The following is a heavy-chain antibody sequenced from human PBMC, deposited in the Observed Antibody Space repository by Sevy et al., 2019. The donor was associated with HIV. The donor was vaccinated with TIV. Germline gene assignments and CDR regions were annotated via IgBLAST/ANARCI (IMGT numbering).Heavy chain of an antibody. J-gene: IGHJ4*02. CDR1: GFTFSSYA. Sequence: GGSLRLSCAASGFTFSSYAMSWVRRAPGKGLEWVSALRGSGGSTYYADSVKGRFTISRDNSKNTLYLQMNSLRAEDTAVYYCAKVPTIVVVPAAIYFDYWGQGTLVTVSS. CDR3: AKVPTIVVVPAAIYFDY. D-gene: IGHD2-2*01. V-gene: IGHV3-23*01. CDR2: LRGSGGST.